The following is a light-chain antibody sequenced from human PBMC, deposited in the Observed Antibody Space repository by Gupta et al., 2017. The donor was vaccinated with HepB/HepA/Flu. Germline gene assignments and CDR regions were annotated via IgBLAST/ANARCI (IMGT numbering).Light chain of an antibody. J-gene: IGLJ2*01. CDR3: YSYANSSTLGV. CDR2: DVS. V-gene: IGLV2-14*01. Sequence: QSALTQPASVSGSPRPSMNIPYTVTSSAVGGDNYVFWHQQHPGKAPKLLISDVSTRPTGVSYRFSGSKSATTASLTISGLQAEDAADYYCYSYANSSTLGVFGGGTKLTVL. CDR1: SSAVGGDNY.